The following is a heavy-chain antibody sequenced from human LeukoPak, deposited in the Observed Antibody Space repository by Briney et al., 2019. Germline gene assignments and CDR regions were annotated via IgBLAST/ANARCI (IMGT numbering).Heavy chain of an antibody. V-gene: IGHV1-18*01. CDR3: ASYSVVTATLYYYYYGMDV. D-gene: IGHD2-21*02. J-gene: IGHJ6*02. Sequence: ASVKVSCKASGYTFTSYGIGWVRQAPGQGLEWMGWISAYNGNTNYAQKLQGRVTITADESTSTAYMELSSLRSEDTAVYYCASYSVVTATLYYYYYGMDVWGQGTTVTVSS. CDR2: ISAYNGNT. CDR1: GYTFTSYG.